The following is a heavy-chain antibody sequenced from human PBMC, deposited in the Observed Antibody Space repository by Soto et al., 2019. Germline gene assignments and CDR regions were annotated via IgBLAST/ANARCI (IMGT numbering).Heavy chain of an antibody. J-gene: IGHJ4*02. CDR3: ARHHVSGSGPVFDY. D-gene: IGHD6-19*01. CDR1: GGSIISSSYY. V-gene: IGHV4-39*01. Sequence: SETLSLTCTVSGGSIISSSYYWGLIRQPPGKGLEWIGSIYYSGSTYYNPSLKSRVTISVDTSKNQFSLKLSSVTAADTAVYYCARHHVSGSGPVFDYWGQGTLVTVSS. CDR2: IYYSGST.